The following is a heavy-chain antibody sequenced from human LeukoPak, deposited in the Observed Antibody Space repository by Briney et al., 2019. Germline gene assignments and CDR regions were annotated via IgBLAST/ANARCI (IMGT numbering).Heavy chain of an antibody. J-gene: IGHJ4*02. D-gene: IGHD6-6*01. CDR2: LSTGGGSA. CDR3: AKGAGQLVLESYFDY. Sequence: GGSLRLSCAASGFTFNNYAMNWVRQAPGKGLEWVSTLSTGGGSAYYADSVKGRFTISRDNSKNTLYLQMGSLRAEDTAVYYCAKGAGQLVLESYFDYWGQGTLVTVSS. V-gene: IGHV3-23*01. CDR1: GFTFNNYA.